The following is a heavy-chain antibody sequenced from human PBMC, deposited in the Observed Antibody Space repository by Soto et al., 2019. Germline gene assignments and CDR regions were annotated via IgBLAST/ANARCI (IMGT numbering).Heavy chain of an antibody. J-gene: IGHJ4*02. CDR3: ARGGFIGTPPDY. CDR2: IHSDGNT. Sequence: GGSLRLSCAASGFNVSSNSMNWVRQAPGKGLEWLSLIHSDGNTKYADSVKGRFTISRDSFENTFYLQMNSLRAEDTAVYYCARGGFIGTPPDYWGQGTQVTVSS. D-gene: IGHD1-7*01. CDR1: GFNVSSNS. V-gene: IGHV3-53*01.